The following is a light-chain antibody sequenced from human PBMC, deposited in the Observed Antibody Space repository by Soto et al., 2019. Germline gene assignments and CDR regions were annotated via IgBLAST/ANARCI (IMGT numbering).Light chain of an antibody. CDR3: STWGDSLPGIVV. J-gene: IGLJ2*01. CDR2: RNN. Sequence: QSVLTQPPSASGTPGQTVTISCSGSNSNIGSNYVCWYQQLPGTAPKLLIYRNNHRPSGVPDRFSGSKSGTSASLAISGLRSADEADYYCSTWGDSLPGIVVFGGGTKLTVL. CDR1: NSNIGSNY. V-gene: IGLV1-47*01.